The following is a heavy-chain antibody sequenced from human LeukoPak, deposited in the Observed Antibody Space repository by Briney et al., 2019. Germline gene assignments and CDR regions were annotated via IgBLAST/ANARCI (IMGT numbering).Heavy chain of an antibody. Sequence: GESLKISCQGSGYEFSNYWIGWVRRMPGKGLGWMGLIYPYDSETRDSPSFQGQVFFSADRSINTVYLQWSSLKAPDTAMYYCARRDGYNPDYWGQGTLVTVSS. J-gene: IGHJ4*02. CDR2: IYPYDSET. CDR1: GYEFSNYW. V-gene: IGHV5-51*01. D-gene: IGHD5-24*01. CDR3: ARRDGYNPDY.